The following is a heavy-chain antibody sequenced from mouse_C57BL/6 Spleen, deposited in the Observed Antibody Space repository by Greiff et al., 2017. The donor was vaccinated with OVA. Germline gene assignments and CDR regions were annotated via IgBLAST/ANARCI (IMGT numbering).Heavy chain of an antibody. CDR2: IYPGDGDT. J-gene: IGHJ1*03. CDR1: GYAFSSSW. D-gene: IGHD2-2*01. CDR3: ARGVVVTPSWYFDV. V-gene: IGHV1-82*01. Sequence: VQLQQSGPELVKPGASVKISCKASGYAFSSSWMNWVKQRPGKGLEWIGRIYPGDGDTNYNGKFKGKATLTADKSSSTAYMQLSSLTSEDSAVYFCARGVVVTPSWYFDVWGTGTTVTVSS.